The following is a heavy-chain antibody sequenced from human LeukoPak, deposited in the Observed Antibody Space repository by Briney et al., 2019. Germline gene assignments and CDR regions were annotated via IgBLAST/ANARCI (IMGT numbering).Heavy chain of an antibody. CDR3: ARHPSYDSSGRPYNWFDP. D-gene: IGHD3-22*01. CDR2: IYYSGST. J-gene: IGHJ5*02. V-gene: IGHV4-39*01. Sequence: PSETLSLTCTVSGGSISSSSSYWGWIRQPPGKGLEWIGSIYYSGSTYYNPSLKSRVTISVDTSKNQFSLKLSSVTAADTAVYYCARHPSYDSSGRPYNWFDPWGQGTLVTVSS. CDR1: GGSISSSSSY.